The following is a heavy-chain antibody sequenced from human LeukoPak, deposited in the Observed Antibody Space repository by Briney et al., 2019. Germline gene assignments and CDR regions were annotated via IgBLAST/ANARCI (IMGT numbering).Heavy chain of an antibody. CDR3: ARARTAPRSGWAFDY. Sequence: SETLSLTCTVSGGSISSYYWSWIRQPAGKGLEWIGRIYTSGSTNYNPSLKSRVTMSVDTSKNQFSLKLSSVTAADTAVYYCARARTAPRSGWAFDYWGQGTLVTVCS. J-gene: IGHJ4*02. CDR2: IYTSGST. V-gene: IGHV4-4*07. D-gene: IGHD6-25*01. CDR1: GGSISSYY.